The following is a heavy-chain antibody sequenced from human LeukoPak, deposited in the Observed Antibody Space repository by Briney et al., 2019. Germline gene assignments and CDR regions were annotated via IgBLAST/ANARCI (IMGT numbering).Heavy chain of an antibody. CDR2: ISYDDTNK. Sequence: GGSLRLSCAASGFSFSYAWMSWVRQAPGKGLEWVAVISYDDTNKYYVDSVKGRFTISRDNAKNSLYLQMNSLRAEDTAIYYCAKGGSSLSDFDYWGQGTLVTVSS. CDR1: GFSFSYAW. V-gene: IGHV3-30*18. D-gene: IGHD6-6*01. J-gene: IGHJ4*02. CDR3: AKGGSSLSDFDY.